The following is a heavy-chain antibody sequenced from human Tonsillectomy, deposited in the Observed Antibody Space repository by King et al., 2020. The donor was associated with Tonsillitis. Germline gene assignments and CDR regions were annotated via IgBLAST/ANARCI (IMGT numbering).Heavy chain of an antibody. CDR1: GFTFSRYG. V-gene: IGHV3-30*18. CDR3: AKARAVPNGQSDN. D-gene: IGHD4-17*01. CDR2: VSYDGSNE. J-gene: IGHJ4*01. Sequence: QLVQSGGGVVQPGRSLRLSCAASGFTFSRYGLHWVRQAPGKGLEWVSLVSYDGSNEYYADSVKGRFTISRDNSKNTLFLQMNSLRPEDTAFYYCAKARAVPNGQSDNWGHGTLVTVSS.